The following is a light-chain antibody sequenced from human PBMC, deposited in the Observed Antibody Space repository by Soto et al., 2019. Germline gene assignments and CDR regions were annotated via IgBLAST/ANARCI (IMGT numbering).Light chain of an antibody. CDR3: QQYNEWPLT. CDR2: GAS. J-gene: IGKJ4*01. Sequence: EIVMTQSPATLSVSPGERATLSCRASQSVSSNLAWYQQKPGQAPRLLIYGASTRATGFPARFSGSASGTDFTLTISSLQSEDFAVYYCQQYNEWPLTFGGGTKVDIK. V-gene: IGKV3-15*01. CDR1: QSVSSN.